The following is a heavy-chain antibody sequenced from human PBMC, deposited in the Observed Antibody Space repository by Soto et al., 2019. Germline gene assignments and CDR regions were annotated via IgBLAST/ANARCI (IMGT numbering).Heavy chain of an antibody. J-gene: IGHJ4*02. V-gene: IGHV1-46*01. CDR1: GDTFTSYY. CDR3: ARVGSLVGATRGYFDY. CDR2: INPSGGST. Sequence: ASVKVSCKASGDTFTSYYMHWVRQAPGQGLEWMGIINPSGGSTSYAQKFQGRVTMTRDTSTSTVYMELSSVTAADTAVYYCARVGSLVGATRGYFDYWGQGTLVTVSS. D-gene: IGHD1-26*01.